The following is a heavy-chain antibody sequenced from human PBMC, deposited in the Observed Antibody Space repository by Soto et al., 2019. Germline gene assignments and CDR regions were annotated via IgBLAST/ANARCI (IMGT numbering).Heavy chain of an antibody. CDR2: IYSGGST. D-gene: IGHD3-3*01. CDR1: GFTVSSNY. J-gene: IGHJ4*02. Sequence: PGGSLRLSCAASGFTVSSNYMSWVRQAPGKGLEWVSVIYSGGSTYYADSVKGRFTISRDNSKNTLYLQMNSLRAEDTAVYYCASLGSYYDFWSGFGWFDYWGQGTLVTVSS. CDR3: ASLGSYYDFWSGFGWFDY. V-gene: IGHV3-66*01.